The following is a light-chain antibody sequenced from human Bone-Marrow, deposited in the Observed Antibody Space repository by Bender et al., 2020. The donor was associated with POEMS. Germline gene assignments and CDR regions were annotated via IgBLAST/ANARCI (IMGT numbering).Light chain of an antibody. J-gene: IGLJ1*01. CDR1: SSNIGAGFE. V-gene: IGLV1-40*01. CDR2: GST. Sequence: QSVLTQPPSVSGAPGQRVTISCTGSSSNIGAGFEVHWYQQLPGTAPKLLIHGSTIRPSGVPDRFSGSKSDTSASLVITGLQSEDEAEYYCQSYDRSLSAPYVFGTGTKVTVL. CDR3: QSYDRSLSAPYV.